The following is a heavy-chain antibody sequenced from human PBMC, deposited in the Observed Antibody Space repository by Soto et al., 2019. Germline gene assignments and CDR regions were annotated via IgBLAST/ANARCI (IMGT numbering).Heavy chain of an antibody. V-gene: IGHV1-69*13. CDR3: VRDSGAKLSSS. D-gene: IGHD6-13*01. Sequence: ASVKVSCKASGGTFSSYRINWVRQAPGQGLEWVGGIVPIRRTADYAQTFQGRVIITADESARTSYMELRSLRSQDTAVYYCVRDSGAKLSSSWGRGTLVTVSS. CDR2: IVPIRRTA. J-gene: IGHJ4*02. CDR1: GGTFSSYR.